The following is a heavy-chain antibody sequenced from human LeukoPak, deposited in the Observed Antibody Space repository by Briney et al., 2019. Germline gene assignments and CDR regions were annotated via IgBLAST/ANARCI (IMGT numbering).Heavy chain of an antibody. CDR2: ISPYNGNT. CDR1: GYTFTSYG. V-gene: IGHV1-18*01. D-gene: IGHD6-19*01. CDR3: ARDHGVAVAGTWRY. Sequence: ASVKVSCKASGYTFTSYGISWVRQAPGQGLEWMGWISPYNGNTDYAQNLQGRVTMTTDTSTSTAYMELRSLRSDDTAVYYCARDHGVAVAGTWRYSGQGTLVTVSS. J-gene: IGHJ4*02.